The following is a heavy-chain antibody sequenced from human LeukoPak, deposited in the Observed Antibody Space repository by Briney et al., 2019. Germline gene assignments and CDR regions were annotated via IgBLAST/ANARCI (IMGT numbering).Heavy chain of an antibody. CDR1: GFTFSTYA. D-gene: IGHD2-15*01. CDR2: ISNVAGTT. J-gene: IGHJ2*01. Sequence: GGSLRLSCAASGFTFSTYAMSWVRQAPGKGLEWVLAISNVAGTTYYADSVKGRFTISRDNSKNTLYLQMNSLRAEDTAVYYCAKFSGYCSGGSCPTGWYFDFWGRGTLVTVSS. V-gene: IGHV3-23*01. CDR3: AKFSGYCSGGSCPTGWYFDF.